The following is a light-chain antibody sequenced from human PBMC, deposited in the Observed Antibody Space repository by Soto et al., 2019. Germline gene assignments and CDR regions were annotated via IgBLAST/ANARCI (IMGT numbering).Light chain of an antibody. CDR3: QEYIQWPPGM. J-gene: IGKJ1*01. Sequence: EIVLTQSPGTLSLSPGEEATLSCRASQSVDSNYLACYQQKPGQTPRLIIYGASTRATGIPARFSGSGSGTEFTLTISSLQSEDFAVYYCQEYIQWPPGMFGPGTKVDIK. V-gene: IGKV3-15*01. CDR2: GAS. CDR1: QSVDSNY.